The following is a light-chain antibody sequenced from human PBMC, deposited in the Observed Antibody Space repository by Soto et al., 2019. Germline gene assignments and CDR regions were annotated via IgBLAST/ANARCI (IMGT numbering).Light chain of an antibody. CDR1: SSNIGNNY. J-gene: IGLJ1*01. V-gene: IGLV1-51*02. Sequence: QSVLTQPPSVSAAPGQKVTISCSGSSSNIGNNYVSWYQQLPGTAPKLLIYENNKRPSGIPDRFSGSKSGTSATLGITGLQTGDEADYYSGTWDSRLSAVFGTGTKVTVL. CDR2: ENN. CDR3: GTWDSRLSAV.